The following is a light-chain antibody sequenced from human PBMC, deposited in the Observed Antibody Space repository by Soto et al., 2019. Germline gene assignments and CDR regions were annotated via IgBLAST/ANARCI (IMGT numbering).Light chain of an antibody. V-gene: IGKV3-11*01. CDR3: QQRSNWQGAT. CDR1: QSVSSY. CDR2: DAS. J-gene: IGKJ4*01. Sequence: EIVVTQSPATLSLSPGERATLSCRASQSVSSYLAWYQQKPGQAPRLLIYDASTRATGIPARFSGSGSGTDFTLTISSLEPEDFAVYYCQQRSNWQGATFGGGTKVEIK.